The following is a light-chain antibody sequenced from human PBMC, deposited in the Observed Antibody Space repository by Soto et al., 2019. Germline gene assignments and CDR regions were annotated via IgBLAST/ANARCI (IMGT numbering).Light chain of an antibody. V-gene: IGKV3-15*01. CDR1: QSVSSN. J-gene: IGKJ4*01. CDR2: GAS. Sequence: EIVMTXSXXTXXXXPXXXXAXSCRASQSVSSNLAWYQQKPGQAPRLLIYGASTRATGIPARFSGSGSATEFTLTISSLQSEDFAVYYCQQYNSWPLTFGGGTKVDIK. CDR3: QQYNSWPLT.